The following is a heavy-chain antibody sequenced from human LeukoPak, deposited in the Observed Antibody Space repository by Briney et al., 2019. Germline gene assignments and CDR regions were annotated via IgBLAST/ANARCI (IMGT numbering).Heavy chain of an antibody. CDR1: GFTFSSYA. CDR3: ARESIAARYFDY. Sequence: GGSLRLSCAASGFTFSSYAMHWVRQAPGKGLDWVAVISYDGSNKYYADSVKGRFTISRDNSKNTLYLQMNSLRAEDTAVYYCARESIAARYFDYWGQGTLVTVSS. D-gene: IGHD6-6*01. J-gene: IGHJ4*02. CDR2: ISYDGSNK. V-gene: IGHV3-30*07.